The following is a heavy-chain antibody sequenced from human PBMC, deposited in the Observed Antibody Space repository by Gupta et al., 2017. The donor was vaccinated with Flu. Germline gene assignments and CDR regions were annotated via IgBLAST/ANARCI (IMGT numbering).Heavy chain of an antibody. J-gene: IGHJ4*02. Sequence: QVQLQESGPGLVKPSVTLSLTCTVSGGSISSYYWSWIRQPPGKGLEWIGYIYYSGSTNYNPSLKSRVTISVDTSKNQFSLKLSSVTAADTAVYYCARDSSSPEGGFDYWGQGTLVTVSS. V-gene: IGHV4-59*01. CDR3: ARDSSSPEGGFDY. CDR1: GGSISSYY. D-gene: IGHD6-6*01. CDR2: IYYSGST.